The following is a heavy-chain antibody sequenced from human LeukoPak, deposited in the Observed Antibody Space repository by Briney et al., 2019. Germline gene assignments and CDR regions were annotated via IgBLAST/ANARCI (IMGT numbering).Heavy chain of an antibody. CDR2: ISAYNGNT. CDR3: AREGRYCSGGSCYLEPYYFDY. D-gene: IGHD2-15*01. V-gene: IGHV1-18*01. Sequence: GASVKVSCKASGYTFTSYGISWVRQAPGQGLEWMGWISAYNGNTNYAQKLQGRVTMTTDTSTSTAYMELRSLRSDDTAVYYCAREGRYCSGGSCYLEPYYFDYWGQGTLVTVSS. J-gene: IGHJ4*02. CDR1: GYTFTSYG.